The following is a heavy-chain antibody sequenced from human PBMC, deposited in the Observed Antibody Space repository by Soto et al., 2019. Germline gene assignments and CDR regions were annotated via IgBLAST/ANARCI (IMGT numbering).Heavy chain of an antibody. J-gene: IGHJ6*02. Sequence: QVQLQESGPGLVKPSQTLSLTCTVSGGSISSGGYYWSWIRQHPGKGLEWIGYIYYSGSTYYNPSLKSRVTISVDTSKNQCSLKLCSVTAADTAVYYCARDTGGYDYVWGHPTWGQGTTVTVSS. CDR1: GGSISSGGYY. D-gene: IGHD3-16*01. CDR2: IYYSGST. CDR3: ARDTGGYDYVWGHPT. V-gene: IGHV4-31*03.